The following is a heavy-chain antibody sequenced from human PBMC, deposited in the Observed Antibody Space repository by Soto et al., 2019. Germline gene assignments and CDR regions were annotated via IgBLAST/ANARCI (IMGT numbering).Heavy chain of an antibody. V-gene: IGHV3-30*03. CDR1: GFIFSAFG. D-gene: IGHD6-19*01. CDR2: LSHDGSNK. Sequence: QVQLVESGGGVVQPGRSLRLSCAASGFIFSAFGIHWVRQAPGKGLEWVAFLSHDGSNKYYADSVRGRFSISRDNSTNTVYLQMNSLRADDTAVYYCAIDRAGRTYTYFDNWGQGTRVTVSS. J-gene: IGHJ4*02. CDR3: AIDRAGRTYTYFDN.